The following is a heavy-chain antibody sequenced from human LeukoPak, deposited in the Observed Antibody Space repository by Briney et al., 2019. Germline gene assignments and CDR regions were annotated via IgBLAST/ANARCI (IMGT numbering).Heavy chain of an antibody. Sequence: ASVKVSCTASGYTFTGYYMHWVRQAPGQGLEWMGWINPNSVGTNYAQKFQGRVTMTRDTSISTAYMELSRLRSDDTAVYYCARLGTPIVVVTHDAFDIWGQGTMVTVSS. J-gene: IGHJ3*02. CDR3: ARLGTPIVVVTHDAFDI. V-gene: IGHV1-2*02. D-gene: IGHD3-22*01. CDR1: GYTFTGYY. CDR2: INPNSVGT.